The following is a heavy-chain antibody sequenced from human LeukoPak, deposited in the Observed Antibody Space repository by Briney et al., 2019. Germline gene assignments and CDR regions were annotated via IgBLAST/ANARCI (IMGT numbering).Heavy chain of an antibody. D-gene: IGHD1-1*01. CDR1: GGSIGSYY. V-gene: IGHV4-59*01. CDR3: ARGGWNGRQYYFDY. Sequence: SETLSLTCTVSGGSIGSYYWSWIRQPPGKGLEWIGYIYYSGSTNYNPSLKSRVTISVDTPKNQFSLKLSSVTAADTAVYYCARGGWNGRQYYFDYWGQGTLVTVSS. J-gene: IGHJ4*02. CDR2: IYYSGST.